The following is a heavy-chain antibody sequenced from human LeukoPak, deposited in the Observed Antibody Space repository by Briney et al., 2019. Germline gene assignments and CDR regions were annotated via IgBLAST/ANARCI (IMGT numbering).Heavy chain of an antibody. CDR3: AREEETSDAFDI. Sequence: ASVTVSCKASGGTFSTYAISWVRQAPGQGLEWMGRIIPILGIANYAQKFQGRVTITADKSTSTAYMELSSLRSEDTAVYYCAREEETSDAFDIWGQGTMVTVSS. CDR2: IIPILGIA. J-gene: IGHJ3*02. V-gene: IGHV1-69*04. CDR1: GGTFSTYA.